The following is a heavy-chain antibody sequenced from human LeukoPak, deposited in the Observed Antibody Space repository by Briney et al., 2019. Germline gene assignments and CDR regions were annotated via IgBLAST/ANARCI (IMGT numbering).Heavy chain of an antibody. J-gene: IGHJ4*02. CDR1: GFTFSCYG. V-gene: IGHV3-30*18. CDR2: ISNDGSTK. Sequence: GGSLRLSCAASGFTFSCYGMHWVRQAPGKGLEWVAVISNDGSTKKYADSVKGRFTISRDNSKNTLYVQMNSLRADDAAVYYCAKGRSSYPMDYIFDFWGQGTLVTVSS. D-gene: IGHD3-16*02. CDR3: AKGRSSYPMDYIFDF.